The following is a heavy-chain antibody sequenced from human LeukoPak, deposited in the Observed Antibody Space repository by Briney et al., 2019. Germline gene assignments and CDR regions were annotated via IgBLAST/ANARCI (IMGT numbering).Heavy chain of an antibody. CDR2: IYYSGST. CDR1: GGSVSSGSYY. J-gene: IGHJ4*02. D-gene: IGHD6-19*01. CDR3: ARAVSSGWYPYYFDY. V-gene: IGHV4-61*01. Sequence: SETLSLTCTVSGGSVSSGSYYWSWIRQLPGKGLEWIGYIYYSGSTNYNPSLKSRVTISVDTSKNQFSLKLSSVTAADTAVYYCARAVSSGWYPYYFDYWGQGTLVTVSS.